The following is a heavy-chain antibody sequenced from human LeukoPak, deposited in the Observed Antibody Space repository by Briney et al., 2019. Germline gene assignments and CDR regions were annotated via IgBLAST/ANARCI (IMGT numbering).Heavy chain of an antibody. Sequence: SETLSLTCTVSGVSINGYYWSWIRQPAGKGLEWIGRIYTRESTNYNPSLKSRVTMSIDTSKNQFSLKLRSVTAADTAVYYCARVSRGWNYVDYWGQGTLVTVSS. CDR1: GVSINGYY. CDR3: ARVSRGWNYVDY. D-gene: IGHD6-19*01. J-gene: IGHJ4*02. V-gene: IGHV4-4*07. CDR2: IYTREST.